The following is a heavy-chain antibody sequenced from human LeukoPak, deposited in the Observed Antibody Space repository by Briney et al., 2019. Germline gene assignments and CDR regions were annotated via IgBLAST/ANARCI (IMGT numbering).Heavy chain of an antibody. Sequence: PSETLSLTCAVYGGSFSGYYWSWIRQPPGKGLEWIGEINHSGSTNYNPSLKSRVTISVDTSKNQFSLKLSSVTAADTSVYYCARGITGTTFFDYWGQGTLVTVSS. CDR3: ARGITGTTFFDY. V-gene: IGHV4-34*01. CDR1: GGSFSGYY. CDR2: INHSGST. J-gene: IGHJ4*02. D-gene: IGHD1-7*01.